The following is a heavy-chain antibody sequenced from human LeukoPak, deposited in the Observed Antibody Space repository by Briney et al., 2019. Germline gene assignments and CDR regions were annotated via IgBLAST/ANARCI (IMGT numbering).Heavy chain of an antibody. CDR3: ARQEWLLYYYDMDV. Sequence: SETLSLTCTVSGGSISSSSYYWGWTRQPPGKGLEWIGSIYYSGSTYYNPSLKSRVTISVDTSKNQFSLKLSPVTAADTAVYYCARQEWLLYYYDMDVWGQGTTVTVSS. D-gene: IGHD3-3*01. CDR1: GGSISSSSYY. J-gene: IGHJ6*02. CDR2: IYYSGST. V-gene: IGHV4-39*01.